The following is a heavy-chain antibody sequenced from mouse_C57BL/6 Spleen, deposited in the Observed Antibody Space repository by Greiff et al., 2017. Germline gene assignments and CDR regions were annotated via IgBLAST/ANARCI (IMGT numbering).Heavy chain of an antibody. CDR1: GYTFTSYW. Sequence: QVQLQQPGAELVKPGASVKLSCKASGYTFTSYWMQWVKQRPGQGLEWIGEIDPSDSYTNYNQKFKGKATLTVDTSSSTAYMQLSSLTSEDSAVYYCARALPPTRFDYWGQGTTLTVSS. V-gene: IGHV1-50*01. CDR2: IDPSDSYT. D-gene: IGHD2-10*01. CDR3: ARALPPTRFDY. J-gene: IGHJ2*01.